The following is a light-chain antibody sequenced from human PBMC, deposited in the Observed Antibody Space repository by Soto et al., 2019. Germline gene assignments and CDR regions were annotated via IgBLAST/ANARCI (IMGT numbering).Light chain of an antibody. CDR2: GAS. Sequence: EIVMTQYPATLSVSPGERATLSCRASQSVSRNLAWYQQRPGQAPRLLISGASTRATGIAARFSGSGSGREFTLTISSLQSEDSALYYCQQYSNWPTFGQGTRLEIK. CDR3: QQYSNWPT. V-gene: IGKV3-15*01. CDR1: QSVSRN. J-gene: IGKJ5*01.